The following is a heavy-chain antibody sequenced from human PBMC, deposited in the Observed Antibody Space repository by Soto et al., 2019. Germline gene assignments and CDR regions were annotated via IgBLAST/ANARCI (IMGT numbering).Heavy chain of an antibody. CDR3: AKRSETTASWPRFSNGLDP. CDR1: GVSFSSYY. V-gene: IGHV4-59*08. CDR2: IHYSGST. D-gene: IGHD2-2*01. Sequence: PSETLSLTCTVSGVSFSSYYWCWIRQPPGKGLEWIGYIHYSGSTSYNPSLKSRVAISVDTSKNQFSLKLSSVTAADTAVDYCAKRSETTASWPRFSNGLDPWGQGTLVNVTS. J-gene: IGHJ5*02.